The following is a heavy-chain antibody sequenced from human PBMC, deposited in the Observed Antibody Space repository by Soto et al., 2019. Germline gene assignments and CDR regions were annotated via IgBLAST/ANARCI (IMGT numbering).Heavy chain of an antibody. CDR2: ISNSGRTT. D-gene: IGHD3-10*01. CDR1: GFTFSSYG. Sequence: GGSLRLSCAASGFTFSSYGMNWVRQAPGKGLEWVSYISNSGRTTFYADSVKGRFTISRDSAKNSLHLQMNSLRHDDTAVYYCARLVVQGSGKQTHDYWGQGALVTVSS. CDR3: ARLVVQGSGKQTHDY. V-gene: IGHV3-48*02. J-gene: IGHJ4*02.